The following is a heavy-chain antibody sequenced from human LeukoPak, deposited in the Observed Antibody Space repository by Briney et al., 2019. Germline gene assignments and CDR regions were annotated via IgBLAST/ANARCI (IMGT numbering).Heavy chain of an antibody. V-gene: IGHV4-59*01. CDR3: ARDGGGGLLRFDP. Sequence: SETLSLTCAVYGGSFSGYYWSWIRQPPGRGLEGIGYISYSGSTNYNPSLKSRVAISLDTSRNQFSLKLSSVTAADTAVYFCARDGGGGLLRFDPWGQGTLVTVSS. CDR1: GGSFSGYY. D-gene: IGHD2-21*01. CDR2: ISYSGST. J-gene: IGHJ5*02.